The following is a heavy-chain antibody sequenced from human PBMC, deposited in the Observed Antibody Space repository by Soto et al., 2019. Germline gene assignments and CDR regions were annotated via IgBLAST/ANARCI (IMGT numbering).Heavy chain of an antibody. CDR1: GGSISSSNW. CDR2: IYHSGST. D-gene: IGHD2-15*01. Sequence: QVQLQESGPGLVKPSGTLSLTCAVSGGSISSSNWWSWVRQPPGKGLEWIGEIYHSGSTNYNPSLKSRVTISADKSKNQFSLKLSSVTAADTAVYYCARDSVGCGGNPQGLYWGQGTLVTVSS. V-gene: IGHV4-4*02. J-gene: IGHJ4*02. CDR3: ARDSVGCGGNPQGLY.